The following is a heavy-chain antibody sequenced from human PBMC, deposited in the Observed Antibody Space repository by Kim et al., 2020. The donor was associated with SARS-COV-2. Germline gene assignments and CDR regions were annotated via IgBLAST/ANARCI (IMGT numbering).Heavy chain of an antibody. CDR3: ARGREESYVSIYFDY. J-gene: IGHJ4*02. Sequence: GGSLRLSCAASEFIFSDYYMAWIRQAPGKGLEWVSYITRSSSHTDYADSVKGRFTISRDNTMDSLYLQMNSLRAEDTALYYCARGREESYVSIYFDYWGQGTLVTVSS. CDR2: ITRSSSHT. D-gene: IGHD3-10*01. V-gene: IGHV3-11*05. CDR1: EFIFSDYY.